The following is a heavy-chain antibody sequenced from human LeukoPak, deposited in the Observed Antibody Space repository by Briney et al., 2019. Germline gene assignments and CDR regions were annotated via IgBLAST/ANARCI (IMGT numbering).Heavy chain of an antibody. J-gene: IGHJ4*02. D-gene: IGHD3-22*01. CDR2: IYYSGST. CDR3: ARHWTDSSGYYPFDY. CDR1: GGSISGGIYR. Sequence: SETLSLTCTVSGGSISGGIYRWGWIRQPPGTGLEWIGSIYYSGSTYYNPPLKSRVTISVDTSKNQFSLKLSSVTAADTAVFYCARHWTDSSGYYPFDYWGQGTLVTVSS. V-gene: IGHV4-39*01.